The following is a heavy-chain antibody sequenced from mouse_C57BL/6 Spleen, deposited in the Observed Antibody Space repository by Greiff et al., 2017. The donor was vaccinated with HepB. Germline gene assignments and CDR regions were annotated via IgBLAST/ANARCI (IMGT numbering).Heavy chain of an antibody. D-gene: IGHD4-1*02. CDR2: ISDGGSYT. CDR1: GFTFSSYA. Sequence: EVKVVESGGGLVKPGGSLKLSCAASGFTFSSYAMSWVRQTPEKRLEWVATISDGGSYTYYPDNVKGRFTISRDNAKNNLYLQMSHLKSEDTAMYYCARDPTGTRGPGYFDYWGQGTTLTVSS. J-gene: IGHJ2*01. CDR3: ARDPTGTRGPGYFDY. V-gene: IGHV5-4*01.